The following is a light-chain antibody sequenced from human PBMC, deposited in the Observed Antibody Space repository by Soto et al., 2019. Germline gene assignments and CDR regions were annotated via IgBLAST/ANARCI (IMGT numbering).Light chain of an antibody. J-gene: IGKJ1*01. CDR2: KAS. CDR3: QQYNSYSLWT. Sequence: DIQMTQSPSTQSASVGDRVTITCRASQSISSWLAWYQQKPGKAPKLLIYKASSLESGVPSRFSGSGSGTEFTLTISSLQPDDLATYYCQQYNSYSLWTFGQGTKVEIK. CDR1: QSISSW. V-gene: IGKV1-5*03.